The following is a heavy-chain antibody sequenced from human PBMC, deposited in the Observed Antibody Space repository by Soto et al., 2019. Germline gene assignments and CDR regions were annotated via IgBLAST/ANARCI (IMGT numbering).Heavy chain of an antibody. CDR2: IYWDDDK. V-gene: IGHV2-5*02. CDR3: AHRVLRTVFGLVTTTAIYFDF. D-gene: IGHD3-3*01. J-gene: IGHJ4*02. CDR1: GFSLTTSGVG. Sequence: QITLNESGPTQVKPRQTLTLTCTFSGFSLTTSGVGVGWIRQSPGKAPEWLALIYWDDDKRYSPSLKSRLTMAKDTCKNQVVLTMADLDPADTATYYCAHRVLRTVFGLVTTTAIYFDFWGQGTPVAVSS.